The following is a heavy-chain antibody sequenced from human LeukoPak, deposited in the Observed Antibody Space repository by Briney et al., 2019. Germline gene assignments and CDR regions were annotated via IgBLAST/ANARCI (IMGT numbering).Heavy chain of an antibody. CDR3: ASGNTGYDRDSFDI. J-gene: IGHJ3*02. D-gene: IGHD5-12*01. Sequence: SQTLSLTCAVSGGSISSGGYSWSWVRQPPGEGLEWVGYIYHSGSTYYNPSLQSRVTISLDRSRNQFSLKLSSMTAADTAVYYCASGNTGYDRDSFDIWGQGTMVTVSS. CDR1: GGSISSGGYS. V-gene: IGHV4-30-2*01. CDR2: IYHSGST.